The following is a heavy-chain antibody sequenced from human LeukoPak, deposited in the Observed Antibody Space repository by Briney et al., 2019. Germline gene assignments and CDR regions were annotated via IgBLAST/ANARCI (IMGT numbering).Heavy chain of an antibody. CDR3: ARVGITMRYYYYYGMDV. D-gene: IGHD3-10*01. Sequence: SSETLSLTCAVYGGSSSGYYWSWIRQPPGKGLEWIGYIYYSGSTYYNPSLKSRVTISVDTSKNQFSLKLSSVTAADTAVYYCARVGITMRYYYYYGMDVWGQGTTVTVSS. CDR1: GGSSSGYY. J-gene: IGHJ6*02. V-gene: IGHV4-30-4*01. CDR2: IYYSGST.